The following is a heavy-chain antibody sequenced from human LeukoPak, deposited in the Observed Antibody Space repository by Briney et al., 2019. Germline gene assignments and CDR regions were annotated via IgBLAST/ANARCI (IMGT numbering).Heavy chain of an antibody. CDR3: ARQSLNWFDP. CDR1: GGSISSYY. CDR2: IYYSGRT. J-gene: IGHJ5*02. Sequence: PSETLSLTCTVSGGSISSYYWSWIRQPPGKGLEWIGYIYYSGRTKYNPSLKSRVTISVDTSKNQFSLKLSSVTAADTAVYYCARQSLNWFDPWGQGTLVTVSS. V-gene: IGHV4-59*08.